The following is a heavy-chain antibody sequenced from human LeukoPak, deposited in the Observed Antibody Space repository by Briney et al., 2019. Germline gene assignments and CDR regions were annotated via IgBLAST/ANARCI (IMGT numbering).Heavy chain of an antibody. CDR2: ILRGGNT. CDR1: GLIASRLY. D-gene: IGHD2-21*02. V-gene: IGHV3-53*03. Sequence: GGSLSPSCAPSGLIASRLYTSWVRPPPGKGLEWVSVILRGGNTYYADSMTGQFTITRDVSENTIYLQMNSLRVEYTAVYYCAKGGTDCTCPGYWGQGTLVTVSS. J-gene: IGHJ4*02. CDR3: AKGGTDCTCPGY.